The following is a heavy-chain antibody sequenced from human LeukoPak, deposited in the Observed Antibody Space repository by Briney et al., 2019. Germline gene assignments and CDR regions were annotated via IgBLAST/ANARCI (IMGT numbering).Heavy chain of an antibody. CDR3: ARVRGVLFYGMDV. D-gene: IGHD3-10*01. V-gene: IGHV3-53*01. CDR1: GFTVSSNY. Sequence: GGSLRLSCAAFGFTVSSNYMSWVRQAPGKGLEWVSVIYSGGSTYYADSVKGRFTISRDNSKNTLYLQMNSLRAEDTAVYYCARVRGVLFYGMDVWGQGTTVTVSS. CDR2: IYSGGST. J-gene: IGHJ6*02.